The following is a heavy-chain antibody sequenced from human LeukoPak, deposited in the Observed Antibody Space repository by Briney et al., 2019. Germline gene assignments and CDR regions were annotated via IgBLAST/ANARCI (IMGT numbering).Heavy chain of an antibody. D-gene: IGHD3-22*01. CDR3: AKDLDYYDSSGIDY. CDR1: GFTFSSYG. J-gene: IGHJ4*02. Sequence: PGGSLRLSCAASGFTFSSYGMHWVRQAPGKGLEWVAVISCDGSNKYYADSVKGRFTISRDNSKNTLYLQMNSLRAEDTAVYYCAKDLDYYDSSGIDYWGQGTLVTVSS. V-gene: IGHV3-30*18. CDR2: ISCDGSNK.